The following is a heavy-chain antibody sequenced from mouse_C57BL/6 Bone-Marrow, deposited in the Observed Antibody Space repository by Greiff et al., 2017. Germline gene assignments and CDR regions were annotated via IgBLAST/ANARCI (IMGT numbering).Heavy chain of an antibody. CDR2: FHPYNDDT. CDR1: GYTFTTYP. D-gene: IGHD2-12*01. Sequence: VKLVEPGAELVKPGASVTMSCKASGYTFTTYPIEWMKQSHGKSLEWIGNFHPYNDDTKYNEKFKGKATLTVEKTSSTVYLELSRVTSDDSAVYSCSRNYRSYAMDYWGQGTSVTVSS. CDR3: SRNYRSYAMDY. J-gene: IGHJ4*01. V-gene: IGHV1-47*01.